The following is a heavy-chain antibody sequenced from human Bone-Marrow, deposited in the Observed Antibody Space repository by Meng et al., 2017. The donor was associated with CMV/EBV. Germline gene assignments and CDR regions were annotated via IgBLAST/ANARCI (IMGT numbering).Heavy chain of an antibody. CDR1: GGTFSSYA. CDR2: INPNSGGT. J-gene: IGHJ6*04. CDR3: AGSVPAASYYYGMDV. V-gene: IGHV1-2*02. Sequence: ASVKVSCKASGGTFSSYAISWVRQAPGQGLEWMGWINPNSGGTNYAQKFQGRVTMTRDTSISTAYMELSRLRSDDTAVYYCAGSVPAASYYYGMDVWGKGTTVTVSS. D-gene: IGHD2-2*01.